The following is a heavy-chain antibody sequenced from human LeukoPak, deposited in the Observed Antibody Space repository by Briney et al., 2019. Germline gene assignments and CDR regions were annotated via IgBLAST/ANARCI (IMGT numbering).Heavy chain of an antibody. Sequence: SVKVSRKASGFTFTSSAMQWLRQARGQRLEWIGWIVVGSGNTNYAQKFQERVTITRDMSTSTAYMELSSLRPEDTAVYYCAAGYCSGGSCYWFDPWGQGTLVTVSS. CDR1: GFTFTSSA. D-gene: IGHD2-15*01. J-gene: IGHJ5*02. V-gene: IGHV1-58*02. CDR3: AAGYCSGGSCYWFDP. CDR2: IVVGSGNT.